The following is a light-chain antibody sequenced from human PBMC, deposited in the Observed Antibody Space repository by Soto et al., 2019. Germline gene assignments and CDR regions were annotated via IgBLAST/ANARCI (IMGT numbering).Light chain of an antibody. CDR3: QQYDTYSIT. J-gene: IGKJ5*01. CDR1: QSISSH. CDR2: AAS. Sequence: DIQMTQSPSSLSASVGDRVTITCRASQSISSHLNWYQQKPGKAPKLLIYAASSLQSGVPSRFSGSGSGTDFTLTISSLQPDDFATYYCQQYDTYSITFGQGTRLEIK. V-gene: IGKV1-39*01.